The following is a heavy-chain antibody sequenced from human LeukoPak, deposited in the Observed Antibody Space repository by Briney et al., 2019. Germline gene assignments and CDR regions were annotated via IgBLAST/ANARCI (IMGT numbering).Heavy chain of an antibody. Sequence: GASVKVSCKASGYTFTSYGISWVRQAPGQGLEWMGWISAYNGNTNYAQKLQGRVTMTTDTSTSTAYMELRSLRSDDTAVYYCARDPPSYCSSTSCYGAWGALTYYYYYYGMDVWGQGTTVTVSS. D-gene: IGHD2-2*01. CDR2: ISAYNGNT. J-gene: IGHJ6*02. CDR3: ARDPPSYCSSTSCYGAWGALTYYYYYYGMDV. V-gene: IGHV1-18*01. CDR1: GYTFTSYG.